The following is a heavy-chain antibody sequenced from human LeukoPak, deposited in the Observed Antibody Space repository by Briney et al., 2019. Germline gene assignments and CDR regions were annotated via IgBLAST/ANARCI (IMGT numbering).Heavy chain of an antibody. D-gene: IGHD3-3*01. CDR3: AKDQYYDFWSGYRMQDYYYGMDV. CDR2: ISYDGSNK. J-gene: IGHJ6*02. V-gene: IGHV3-30*18. CDR1: GFTFSSYG. Sequence: PGRSLRLSCAASGFTFSSYGMHWVRQAPGKGLEWVAVISYDGSNKYYADSVKGRFTISRDNSKNTLYLQMNSLRAEDTAVYYCAKDQYYDFWSGYRMQDYYYGMDVWGQGTTVTVSS.